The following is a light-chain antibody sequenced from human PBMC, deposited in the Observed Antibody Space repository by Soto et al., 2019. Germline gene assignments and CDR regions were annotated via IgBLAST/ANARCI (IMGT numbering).Light chain of an antibody. J-gene: IGKJ1*01. CDR3: QQYGSSYPWT. CDR2: GAS. CDR1: QSVRSN. V-gene: IGKV3-20*01. Sequence: EIVMTQSPATLSVSLGERATLSCRASQSVRSNLAWYQQKPGQAPRLLIYGASSRATGIPDRFSGSGSGTDFTLTIRRLEPEDFAVYYCQQYGSSYPWTFGQGTKVDTK.